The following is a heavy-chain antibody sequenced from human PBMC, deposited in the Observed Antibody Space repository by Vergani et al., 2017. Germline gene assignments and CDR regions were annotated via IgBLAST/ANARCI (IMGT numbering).Heavy chain of an antibody. Sequence: EVQLLESGGGLVQPGGSLRLSCAASGFTFSSYAMSWVRQAPGKGLEWVSAISGSGGSTYYADSVKGRFTISSDNSKNTLYLQMNSLRAEDTAVYYCAKRGIWGELGSDYGMDVWGQGTTVTGSS. CDR3: AKRGIWGELGSDYGMDV. J-gene: IGHJ6*02. V-gene: IGHV3-23*01. D-gene: IGHD1-26*01. CDR1: GFTFSSYA. CDR2: ISGSGGST.